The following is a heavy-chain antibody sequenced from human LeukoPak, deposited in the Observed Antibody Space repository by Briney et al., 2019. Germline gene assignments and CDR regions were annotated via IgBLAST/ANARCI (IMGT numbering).Heavy chain of an antibody. CDR3: ASRHGDSGSSNC. V-gene: IGHV4-61*01. D-gene: IGHD3-10*01. CDR1: GASVSSGSYY. CDR2: VYYSGST. J-gene: IGHJ4*02. Sequence: SETLSLTCSVSGASVSSGSYYWSWIRQPPGKGLEWIGYVYYSGSTNYNPSLKSRVTISLVTSKNQFSLRLSSVIAADTAVYYCASRHGDSGSSNCWGQGTLVTVSS.